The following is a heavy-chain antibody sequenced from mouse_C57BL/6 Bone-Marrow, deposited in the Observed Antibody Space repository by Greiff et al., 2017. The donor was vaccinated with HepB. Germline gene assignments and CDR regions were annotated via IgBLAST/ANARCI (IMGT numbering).Heavy chain of an antibody. Sequence: EVKLVESGGGLVQPGGSMKLSCAASGFTFSDAWMDWVRQSPEKGLEWVAEIRNKANNHATYYAESVKGRFTISRDDSKSSVYLQMNSLRAEDTGIYYCTRSIYYYGSSYVNWFAYWGQGTLVTVSA. V-gene: IGHV6-6*01. CDR1: GFTFSDAW. D-gene: IGHD1-1*01. CDR3: TRSIYYYGSSYVNWFAY. CDR2: IRNKANNHAT. J-gene: IGHJ3*01.